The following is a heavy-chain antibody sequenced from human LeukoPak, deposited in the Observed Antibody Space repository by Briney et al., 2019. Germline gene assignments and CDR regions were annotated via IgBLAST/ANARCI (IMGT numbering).Heavy chain of an antibody. CDR3: ARLGEAAAGTKD. CDR1: GFTFSSYS. D-gene: IGHD6-13*01. Sequence: PGGSLRLSCAASGFTFSSYSMNWVRQAPGKGLEWVSSISSSSSYIYYADSVKGRFTISRDNAKNSLYLQMNSLRAEDTAVYYCARLGEAAAGTKDWGQGTLVTVSS. J-gene: IGHJ4*02. V-gene: IGHV3-21*04. CDR2: ISSSSSYI.